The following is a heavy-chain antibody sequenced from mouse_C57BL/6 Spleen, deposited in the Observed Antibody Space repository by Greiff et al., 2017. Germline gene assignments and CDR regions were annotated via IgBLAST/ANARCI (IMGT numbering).Heavy chain of an antibody. V-gene: IGHV1-61*01. D-gene: IGHD2-3*01. CDR3: ARSGLLRYFDY. CDR1: GYTFTSYW. CDR2: IYPSDSET. J-gene: IGHJ2*01. Sequence: VQLQQPGAELVRPGSSVKLSCKASGYTFTSYWMDWVKQRPGQGLEWIGNIYPSDSETHYNQKFKDKATLTVDKSSSTAYMQLGSLTSEDSAVXYCARSGLLRYFDYWGQGTTLTVSS.